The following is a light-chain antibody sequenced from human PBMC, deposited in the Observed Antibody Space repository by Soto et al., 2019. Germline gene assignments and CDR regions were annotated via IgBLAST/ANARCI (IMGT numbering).Light chain of an antibody. CDR1: SSDFDIYKY. J-gene: IGLJ1*01. CDR2: QVT. CDR3: CSYTSSINYV. Sequence: QSVLTQPASVSGSPGQSITISCTGTSSDFDIYKYVSWYQQHPGKAPKLMIYQVTNRPSGVSNRFSGSTSGNTASLTISGLQAEDEADYYCCSYTSSINYVFGTGTKVNVL. V-gene: IGLV2-14*01.